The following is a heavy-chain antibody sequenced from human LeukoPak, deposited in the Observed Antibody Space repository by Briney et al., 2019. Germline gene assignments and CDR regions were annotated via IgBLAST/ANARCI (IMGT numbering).Heavy chain of an antibody. D-gene: IGHD2/OR15-2a*01. CDR2: IYTSGRP. CDR3: ARERILDLRGGPDY. V-gene: IGHV4-4*07. Sequence: PSPTLSLTCTVPTRSISSYYWSWIRQPAGKGLEWIGRIYTSGRPNYNPSLKSRVTISVDKSKNQFSLKLSSVTAAATAVYYCARERILDLRGGPDYWGQGTLVTVA. CDR1: TRSISSYY. J-gene: IGHJ4*02.